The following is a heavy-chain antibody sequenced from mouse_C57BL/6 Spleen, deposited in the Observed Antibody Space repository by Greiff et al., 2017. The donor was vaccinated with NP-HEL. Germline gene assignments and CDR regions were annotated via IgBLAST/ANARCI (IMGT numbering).Heavy chain of an antibody. V-gene: IGHV1-22*01. D-gene: IGHD1-1*01. J-gene: IGHJ3*01. CDR1: GYTFTDYN. CDR2: INPNNGGT. Sequence: VQLKESGPELVKPGASVKMSCKASGYTFTDYNMHWVKQSHGKSLEWIGYINPNNGGTSYNQKFKGKATLTVNKSSSTAYMELRSLTSGGSAGYFCSRESYYGRSLWFAYWGQGTLVTVSA. CDR3: SRESYYGRSLWFAY.